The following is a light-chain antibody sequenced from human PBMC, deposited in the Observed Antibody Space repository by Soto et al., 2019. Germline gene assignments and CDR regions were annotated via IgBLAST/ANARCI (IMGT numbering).Light chain of an antibody. CDR1: GSDVGGYKF. CDR3: SSYTASDTPYV. CDR2: EVS. J-gene: IGLJ1*01. Sequence: QSVLTQPASVSGSPGQSITISCTGTGSDVGGYKFVPWYQQHPGKTPRLMIYEVSNRPSGVSNRFSGSKSGNTASLTISGLQAEDEADYYCSSYTASDTPYVFGTGTKVTVL. V-gene: IGLV2-14*01.